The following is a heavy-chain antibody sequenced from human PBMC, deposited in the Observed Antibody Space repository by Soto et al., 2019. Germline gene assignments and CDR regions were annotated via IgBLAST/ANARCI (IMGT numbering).Heavy chain of an antibody. Sequence: ASVKVSCKVSGYTLNELSMHWVRQAPGKGLEWMGGFDPEDGETVYAQKFQGRVTMTEDTSTDTANMELSSLTSEDTAVYYCATGGPAGNFDYWGQGALVTVSS. CDR3: ATGGPAGNFDY. CDR2: FDPEDGET. J-gene: IGHJ4*02. CDR1: GYTLNELS. D-gene: IGHD3-10*01. V-gene: IGHV1-24*01.